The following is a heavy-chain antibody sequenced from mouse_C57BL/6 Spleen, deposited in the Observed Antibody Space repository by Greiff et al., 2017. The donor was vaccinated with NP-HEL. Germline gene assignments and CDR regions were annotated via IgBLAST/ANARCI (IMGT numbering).Heavy chain of an antibody. CDR1: GYAFSSSW. CDR3: ARLGGNYYGSSYGFAY. J-gene: IGHJ3*01. CDR2: IYPGDGDT. Sequence: VQLQQSGPELVKPGASVEISCKASGYAFSSSWMNWVKQRPGKGLEWIGRIYPGDGDTNYNGKFKGKATLTADKSSSTAYMQLSSLTSEDSAVYFCARLGGNYYGSSYGFAYWGQGTLVTVSA. D-gene: IGHD1-1*01. V-gene: IGHV1-82*01.